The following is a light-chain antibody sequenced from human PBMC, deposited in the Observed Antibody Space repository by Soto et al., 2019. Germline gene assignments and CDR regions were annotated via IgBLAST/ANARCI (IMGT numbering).Light chain of an antibody. V-gene: IGLV2-8*01. CDR3: SSYGGNTNFVL. CDR1: RNDVGGHKF. J-gene: IGLJ3*02. CDR2: EVT. Sequence: QSALTQPPSASGSPGQSVTISCIGSRNDVGGHKFVSWYQHHPGKAPKLIIYEVTQRPSGVPHRFSGSKSDNTASLTVSGLQPEDEADYYCSSYGGNTNFVLFGGGTKLTVL.